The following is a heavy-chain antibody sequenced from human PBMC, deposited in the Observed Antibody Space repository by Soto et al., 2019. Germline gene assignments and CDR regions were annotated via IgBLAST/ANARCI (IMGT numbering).Heavy chain of an antibody. Sequence: SETLSLTCTVSGGSISSGGYYWSWIRQHPGTGLEWIGHISYSGSTYYNTSLKSRVTISVDTSRNQFSLIVNSVTAADTAVYYCARRDYYDSSGYYYPYYFDYWGQGTLVTSPQ. CDR3: ARRDYYDSSGYYYPYYFDY. D-gene: IGHD3-22*01. V-gene: IGHV4-31*03. J-gene: IGHJ4*02. CDR2: ISYSGST. CDR1: GGSISSGGYY.